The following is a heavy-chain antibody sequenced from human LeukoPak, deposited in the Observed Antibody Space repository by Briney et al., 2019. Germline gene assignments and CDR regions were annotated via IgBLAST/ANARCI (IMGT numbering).Heavy chain of an antibody. CDR2: MNPNSGNT. CDR1: GYTFTSYD. D-gene: IGHD4-23*01. J-gene: IGHJ4*02. Sequence: GASVKVSCKASGYTFTSYDINWVRQATGQGREWMGWMNPNSGNTGYAQKFQGSVTITTNTSLSTAYMELSSLRSEDTAVYYCARGQYGGATPFDYWGQGTLVTVSS. V-gene: IGHV1-8*03. CDR3: ARGQYGGATPFDY.